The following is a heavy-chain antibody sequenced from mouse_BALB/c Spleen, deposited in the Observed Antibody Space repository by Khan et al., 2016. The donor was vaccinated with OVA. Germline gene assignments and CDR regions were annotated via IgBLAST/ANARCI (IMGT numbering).Heavy chain of an antibody. V-gene: IGHV9-1*02. J-gene: IGHJ1*01. Sequence: QIQLVQSGPELKKPGETVKISCKASGYTFTNYGMNWVKQAPGKGLKWMGWINTYTGEPTYTDDFKGRFAFSLDTSASTAYLQINNLKSEDMAAYFCARGASDGYFDYWGAGTTVTVSS. CDR2: INTYTGEP. CDR3: ARGASDGYFDY. CDR1: GYTFTNYG.